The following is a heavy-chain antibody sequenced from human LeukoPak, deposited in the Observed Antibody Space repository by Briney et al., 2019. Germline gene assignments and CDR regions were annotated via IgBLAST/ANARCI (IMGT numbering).Heavy chain of an antibody. J-gene: IGHJ3*02. CDR1: GFTFSSYA. D-gene: IGHD2-15*01. CDR2: INDNGDGT. Sequence: GGSLRLSCAASGFTFSSYAMGWVRQAPGKGLRWVSTINDNGDGTYYADSVKGRFTISRDNAKNSLYLQMNSLRAEDTAVYYCARLYCSGGSRYSGDAFDIWGQGTMVTVSS. CDR3: ARLYCSGGSRYSGDAFDI. V-gene: IGHV3-23*01.